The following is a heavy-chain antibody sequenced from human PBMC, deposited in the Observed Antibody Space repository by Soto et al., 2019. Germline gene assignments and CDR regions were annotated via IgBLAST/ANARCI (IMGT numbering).Heavy chain of an antibody. D-gene: IGHD4-17*01. CDR3: ARGMTTVTTFDY. CDR1: GGSISSGGYS. CDR2: IYHSGST. J-gene: IGHJ4*02. Sequence: QLQLQESGSGLVKPSQTLSLTCAVSGGSISSGGYSCNWIRQPPGKGLEWIGYIYHSGSTYYNPSLKSRVTISVDRSKNQFSLKLSCVTAADTAVYYCARGMTTVTTFDYWGQGTLVTVSS. V-gene: IGHV4-30-2*01.